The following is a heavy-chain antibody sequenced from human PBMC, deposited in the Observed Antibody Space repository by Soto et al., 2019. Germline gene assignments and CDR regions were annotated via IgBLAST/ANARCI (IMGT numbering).Heavy chain of an antibody. D-gene: IGHD6-6*01. CDR2: ISSSISYI. J-gene: IGHJ5*02. V-gene: IGHV3-21*01. CDR1: GFTFISYS. CDR3: ARASSSSFHWFDH. Sequence: GGSLRLSCAASGFTFISYSMNLVRQSPGKGLAWVSSISSSISYIYYAASLKGRFTISRDNAKNSLYLQMNSLRAEDTAVYYCARASSSSFHWFDHWGQGTLVKVSS.